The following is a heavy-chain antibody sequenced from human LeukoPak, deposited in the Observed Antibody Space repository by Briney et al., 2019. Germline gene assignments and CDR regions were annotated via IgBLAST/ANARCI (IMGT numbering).Heavy chain of an antibody. V-gene: IGHV3-7*01. CDR1: GFTSSSYW. CDR3: ARDFFAFGGVIALLDY. D-gene: IGHD3-16*02. CDR2: IKLDGSEK. J-gene: IGHJ4*02. Sequence: GGSLRLSCAASGFTSSSYWMSWVRQAPGKGLEWVANIKLDGSEKYYVDSVKGRFTISRDNAKKSLYLQMNSLRDEDTAVYYCARDFFAFGGVIALLDYWGQGTLVTVSS.